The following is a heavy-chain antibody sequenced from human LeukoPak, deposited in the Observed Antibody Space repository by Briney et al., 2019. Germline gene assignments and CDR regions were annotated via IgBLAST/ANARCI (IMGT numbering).Heavy chain of an antibody. CDR3: ARVRRLSAVAVAGPLDY. V-gene: IGHV4-59*01. CDR1: GGSISSYY. CDR2: IYYSGST. D-gene: IGHD6-19*01. Sequence: KPSETLSLTCTVSGGSISSYYWSWIRQPPGKGLEGIGYIYYSGSTNYNPSLKSRVTISVDTSKNQFSLKLSSVTAADTAVYYCARVRRLSAVAVAGPLDYWGQGTLVTVSS. J-gene: IGHJ4*02.